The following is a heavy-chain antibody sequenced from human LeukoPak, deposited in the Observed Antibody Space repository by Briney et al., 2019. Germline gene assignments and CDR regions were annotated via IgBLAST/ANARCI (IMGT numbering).Heavy chain of an antibody. CDR3: TRGASSSRPQYFYALDV. CDR1: GFTFSDHY. D-gene: IGHD2-2*01. J-gene: IGHJ6*02. CDR2: TRNKANSYTT. V-gene: IGHV3-72*01. Sequence: QAGGSLRPSCAASGFTFSDHYMDWVRQAPGKGLEWIGRTRNKANSYTTEYAASVKGRFTVSRDDSKNSLYLQMNSLTTEDTAVYYCTRGASSSRPQYFYALDVWGQGTTVTVSS.